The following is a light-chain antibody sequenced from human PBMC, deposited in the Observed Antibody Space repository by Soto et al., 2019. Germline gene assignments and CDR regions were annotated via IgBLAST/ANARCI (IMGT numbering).Light chain of an antibody. J-gene: IGKJ2*03. V-gene: IGKV1-39*01. CDR1: RSISSF. CDR3: QQSYSPPFS. CDR2: AAS. Sequence: DIQMTQSPSSLSASVGDSVTITCRASRSISSFLNWYQQKPVKTPKLLISAASSLQSGVPSSISGSGSGTYFTLTISSLQPEDFATYYCQQSYSPPFSFGQGTKLEIK.